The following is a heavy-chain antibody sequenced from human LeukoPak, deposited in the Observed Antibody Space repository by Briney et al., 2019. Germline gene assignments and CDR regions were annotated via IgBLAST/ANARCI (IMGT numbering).Heavy chain of an antibody. J-gene: IGHJ4*02. Sequence: ASVKVSCKASGYTFTSYYMHWVRQAPGQGLEWMGIINPSGGSTSYAQKFQGRVTMTRDTSTSTVYMELSSLRSEGTAVYYCARTPTIFGVVAYFDYWGQGTLVTVSS. CDR3: ARTPTIFGVVAYFDY. V-gene: IGHV1-46*01. CDR1: GYTFTSYY. CDR2: INPSGGST. D-gene: IGHD3-3*01.